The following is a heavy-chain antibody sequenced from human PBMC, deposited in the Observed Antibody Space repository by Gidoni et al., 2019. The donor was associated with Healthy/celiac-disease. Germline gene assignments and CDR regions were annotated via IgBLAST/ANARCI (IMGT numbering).Heavy chain of an antibody. Sequence: QLQLQESGPGLVKPSETLSLTCTVSGGSISSSSYYWGWIRQPPGKGLEWIGSIYYSGSTYYNPSLKSRVTISVDTSKNQFSLKLSSVTAADTAVYYCARHASLGGWGSYRDDAFDIWGQGTMVTVSS. D-gene: IGHD3-16*02. V-gene: IGHV4-39*01. CDR2: IYYSGST. J-gene: IGHJ3*02. CDR3: ARHASLGGWGSYRDDAFDI. CDR1: GGSISSSSYY.